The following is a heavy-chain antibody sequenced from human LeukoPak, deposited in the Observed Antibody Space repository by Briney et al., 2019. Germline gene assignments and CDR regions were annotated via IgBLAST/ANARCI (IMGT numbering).Heavy chain of an antibody. J-gene: IGHJ4*02. Sequence: PGGSLRLSCAASGFTFSSFAMNWVRQAPGKGLEWVSAITGNGGSTYYADSVEGRFTISRDNSKNTLYLQMNSLRVEDTALYYCATYHHYYYSSGFDYWGQGTRVTVSS. CDR2: ITGNGGST. CDR1: GFTFSSFA. V-gene: IGHV3-23*01. CDR3: ATYHHYYYSSGFDY. D-gene: IGHD3-22*01.